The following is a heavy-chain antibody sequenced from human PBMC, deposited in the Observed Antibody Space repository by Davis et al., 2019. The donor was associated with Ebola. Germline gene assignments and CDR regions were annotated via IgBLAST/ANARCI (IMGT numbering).Heavy chain of an antibody. J-gene: IGHJ3*02. D-gene: IGHD1-20*01. CDR1: GNSFTSYW. CDR3: ATLRRTITGMDDGFDI. V-gene: IGHV5-51*01. Sequence: GESLKISCKGSGNSFTSYWIGWVRQKPGKGLEWMGIIFTGDSDTRYRPSFRGQVTISADKSFKTAFLQWSSLKASDTARYYCATLRRTITGMDDGFDIWGQGTMVTVSS. CDR2: IFTGDSDT.